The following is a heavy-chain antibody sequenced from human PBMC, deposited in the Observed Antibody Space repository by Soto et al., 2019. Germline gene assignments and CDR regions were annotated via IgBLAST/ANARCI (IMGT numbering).Heavy chain of an antibody. J-gene: IGHJ6*02. V-gene: IGHV4-61*01. D-gene: IGHD3-9*01. Sequence: SETLSLTCTVSGGSVSSGSYYWSWIRQPPGKGLEWIGYIYYSGSTNYNPSLKSRVTISVDTSKNQFSLKLSSMTAADTAVYYCAREFVLTGFYGMDVWGQGTTVTVSS. CDR2: IYYSGST. CDR3: AREFVLTGFYGMDV. CDR1: GGSVSSGSYY.